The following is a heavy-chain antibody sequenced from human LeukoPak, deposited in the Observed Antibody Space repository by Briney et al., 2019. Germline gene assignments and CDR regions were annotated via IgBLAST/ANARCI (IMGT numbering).Heavy chain of an antibody. CDR2: IYYSGST. Sequence: SETLSLTCTVSGGSISSGGYYWSWIRQHPGKGLEWIGYIYYSGSTYYNPSLKSRVTISVDTSKNQFSLKLSSVTAADTAVYYCASNYGRRVNAFDIWGQGTMVTVSS. CDR1: GGSISSGGYY. CDR3: ASNYGRRVNAFDI. V-gene: IGHV4-31*03. J-gene: IGHJ3*02. D-gene: IGHD2-15*01.